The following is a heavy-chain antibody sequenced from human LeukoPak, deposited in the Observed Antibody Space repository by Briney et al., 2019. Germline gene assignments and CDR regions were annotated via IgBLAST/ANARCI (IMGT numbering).Heavy chain of an antibody. CDR1: GFTFSGYW. CDR3: AKYCSGGSCYGYHFDS. CDR2: INQGGSHR. V-gene: IGHV3-7*01. Sequence: GGSLRLSCAASGFTFSGYWMGWVRQAPGKGLEWVAKINQGGSHRYYVDSVKGRFTISRDNAENSLYLQMNSVSVEDTAVYYCAKYCSGGSCYGYHFDSWGQGTLVTVSS. D-gene: IGHD2-15*01. J-gene: IGHJ4*02.